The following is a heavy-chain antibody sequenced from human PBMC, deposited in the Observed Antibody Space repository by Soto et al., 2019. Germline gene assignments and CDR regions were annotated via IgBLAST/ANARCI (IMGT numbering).Heavy chain of an antibody. V-gene: IGHV4-59*01. J-gene: IGHJ6*03. D-gene: IGHD3-10*01. CDR3: ARGVTMVRDYYYYYYMDV. Sequence: LEILSLTCTVSGGSISSYCWSWIRQPPGKGLEWIGYIYYSGSTNYNPSLKSRVTISVDTSKNQFSLKLSSVTAADTAVYYCARGVTMVRDYYYYYYMDVWGKGTTVTVSS. CDR2: IYYSGST. CDR1: GGSISSYC.